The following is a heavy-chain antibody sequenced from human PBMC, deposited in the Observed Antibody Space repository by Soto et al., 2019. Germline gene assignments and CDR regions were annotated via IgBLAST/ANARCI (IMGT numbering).Heavy chain of an antibody. Sequence: SETLSLTCTVSGGSISSSSYYWAWICQPPGKGLEWIGSIYYSGSTYYNPSLKIRVTISVDTSKNQFSLKLSSVTAADTSVYYCARHPTNYYDSSGEELGYWGQGSLVTVSS. CDR1: GGSISSSSYY. CDR2: IYYSGST. D-gene: IGHD3-22*01. V-gene: IGHV4-39*01. CDR3: ARHPTNYYDSSGEELGY. J-gene: IGHJ4*02.